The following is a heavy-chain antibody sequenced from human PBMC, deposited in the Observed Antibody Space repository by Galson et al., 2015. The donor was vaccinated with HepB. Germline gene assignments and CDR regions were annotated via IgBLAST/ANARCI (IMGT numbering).Heavy chain of an antibody. Sequence: SLRLSCAASGFTFNYHAMNWVRQAPGKGLEWVASISGSGGSTYYADSVKGRFTVSRDNSLDKVDLRMDSLRVDDTAVYYCAKDYLPYYDRWGSYSDLYYFDYWGQGTLVTVSS. CDR2: ISGSGGST. CDR3: AKDYLPYYDRWGSYSDLYYFDY. CDR1: GFTFNYHA. D-gene: IGHD3-22*01. J-gene: IGHJ4*02. V-gene: IGHV3-23*01.